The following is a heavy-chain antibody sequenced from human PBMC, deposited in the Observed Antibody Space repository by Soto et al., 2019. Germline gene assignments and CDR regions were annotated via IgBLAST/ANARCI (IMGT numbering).Heavy chain of an antibody. CDR2: ISYDGSNK. V-gene: IGHV3-30-3*01. Sequence: QVQLVESGGGVVQPGRSLRLSCAASGFTFSSYAMHWVRQAPGKGLEWVAVISYDGSNKYYADSVKGRFTISRDNSKNTLYLQMNSLRAEDTAVYYCARDRDHTAMVSGMDVWGQGTTVTVSS. J-gene: IGHJ6*02. CDR3: ARDRDHTAMVSGMDV. CDR1: GFTFSSYA. D-gene: IGHD5-18*01.